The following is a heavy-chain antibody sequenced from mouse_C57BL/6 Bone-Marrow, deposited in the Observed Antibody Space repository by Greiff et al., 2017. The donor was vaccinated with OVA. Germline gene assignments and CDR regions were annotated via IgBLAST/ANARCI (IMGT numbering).Heavy chain of an antibody. CDR1: GYAFSSSW. Sequence: QVQLKQSGPELVKPGASVKISCKASGYAFSSSWMNWVKQRPGKGLEWIGRIYPGDGDTNYNGKFKGKATLTADKSSRTAYMQRSSLTSEDSAVYFCARGWLLLFDYWGQGTTLTVSS. D-gene: IGHD2-3*01. CDR2: IYPGDGDT. J-gene: IGHJ2*01. V-gene: IGHV1-82*01. CDR3: ARGWLLLFDY.